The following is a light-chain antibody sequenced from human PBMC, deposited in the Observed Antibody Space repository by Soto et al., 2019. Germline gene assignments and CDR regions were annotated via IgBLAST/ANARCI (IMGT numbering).Light chain of an antibody. CDR2: DAS. V-gene: IGKV3-15*01. Sequence: EIVMTQSPATLSVSPGDRATLSCRAGQSVSSSLAWYQQIPGQAPRLHIYDASTRATGIPARFGGSGSGTEFTLTISSLQSEDFAVYYCQQYNNWPPLTFGGGTKVELK. J-gene: IGKJ4*01. CDR3: QQYNNWPPLT. CDR1: QSVSSS.